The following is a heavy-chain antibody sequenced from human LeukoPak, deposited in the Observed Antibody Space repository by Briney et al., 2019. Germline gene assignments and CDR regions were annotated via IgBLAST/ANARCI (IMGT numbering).Heavy chain of an antibody. CDR3: ARREISSGYVYYFDY. CDR2: IYYSGST. CDR1: GGSISSYY. J-gene: IGHJ4*02. V-gene: IGHV4-59*01. Sequence: SETLSLTCTVSGGSISSYYWSWIRQPPGKGLEWIGYIYYSGSTNHNPSLKSRVTISVDTSKNQFSLKLSSVTAADTAVYYCARREISSGYVYYFDYWGQGTLVTVSS. D-gene: IGHD3-22*01.